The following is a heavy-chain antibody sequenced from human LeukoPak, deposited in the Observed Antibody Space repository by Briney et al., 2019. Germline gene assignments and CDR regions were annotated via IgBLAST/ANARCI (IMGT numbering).Heavy chain of an antibody. D-gene: IGHD3-22*01. J-gene: IGHJ3*02. Sequence: GGSLRLSCAASGFTFSSYGMHWVRQAPGKGLEWVAVIWYDGSNKYYADSVKGRFTISRDNSKNTLYLQMNSLRGEDTAVYYCAKDRGGAYYESSVDIWGQGTMVTVSS. CDR2: IWYDGSNK. CDR1: GFTFSSYG. CDR3: AKDRGGAYYESSVDI. V-gene: IGHV3-30*02.